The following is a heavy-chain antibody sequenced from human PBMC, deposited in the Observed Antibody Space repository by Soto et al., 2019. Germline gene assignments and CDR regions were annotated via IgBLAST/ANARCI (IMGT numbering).Heavy chain of an antibody. V-gene: IGHV1-69*12. CDR1: GGTFSSYA. CDR2: IIPNFGTA. D-gene: IGHD6-19*01. Sequence: QVQLVQSGAEVKKPGSSVKVSCKASGGTFSSYAISWVRQAPGQGLEWMGGIIPNFGTANYAQKFQGRVTITADESTSTAYMELSSLRAEDTAVYYCAGGSIAVAGTSYFDYWGQGTLVTVSS. J-gene: IGHJ4*02. CDR3: AGGSIAVAGTSYFDY.